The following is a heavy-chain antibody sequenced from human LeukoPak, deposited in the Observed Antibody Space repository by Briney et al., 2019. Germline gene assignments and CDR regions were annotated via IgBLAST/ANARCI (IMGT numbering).Heavy chain of an antibody. CDR3: ARTVGPIVVVPAALNWFDP. Sequence: ASVKVSCKASGYTFTSYYMHWVRQAPGQGLEWMGIINPSGGSTSYAQKFQGRVTMTRDTSTSTAYMELSSLRSEDTAVYYCARTVGPIVVVPAALNWFDPWGQGTLVTVSS. CDR1: GYTFTSYY. J-gene: IGHJ5*02. V-gene: IGHV1-46*01. CDR2: INPSGGST. D-gene: IGHD2-2*01.